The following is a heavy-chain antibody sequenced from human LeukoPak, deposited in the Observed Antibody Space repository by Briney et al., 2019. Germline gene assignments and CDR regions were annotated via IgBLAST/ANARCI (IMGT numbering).Heavy chain of an antibody. CDR1: GFTVSSNY. CDR3: ARGARITIFGVVRGNYYMDV. J-gene: IGHJ6*03. V-gene: IGHV3-53*01. D-gene: IGHD3-3*01. Sequence: PGGSLRLSCAASGFTVSSNYMSWVRQAPGKGLEWVSVIYSGGSTYYADSVKGRFTISRDNSKNTLYLQMNSLRAEDTAVYYCARGARITIFGVVRGNYYMDVWGKGTTVTVSS. CDR2: IYSGGST.